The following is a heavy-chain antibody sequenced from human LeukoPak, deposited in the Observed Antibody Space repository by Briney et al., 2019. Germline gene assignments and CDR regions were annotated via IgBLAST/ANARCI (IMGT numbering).Heavy chain of an antibody. D-gene: IGHD1-1*01. CDR2: INPNSGGT. CDR1: GYTFTGYY. CDR3: ARPTIPLELEPAGHWFDP. V-gene: IGHV1-2*02. J-gene: IGHJ5*02. Sequence: GASVKVSCKASGYTFTGYYMHWVRQAPGQGLEWMGWINPNSGGTNYAQKFQGRVTMTRDTSISTAYMELSRLRSDDTAVYYCARPTIPLELEPAGHWFDPWGQGTLVTVSS.